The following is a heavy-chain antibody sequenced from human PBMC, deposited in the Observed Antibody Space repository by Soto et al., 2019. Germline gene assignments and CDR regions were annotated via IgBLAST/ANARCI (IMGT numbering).Heavy chain of an antibody. J-gene: IGHJ4*02. Sequence: ASVKVSCKVSGYTFTSYDVNWVRQATGQGLEWMGWMNPNTGDTGYAQEFQGRVTMTRDTSTSTAYMELSSLTSEDTAVYYCARDGEHRGSGNFDYWGQGALVTVSS. CDR1: GYTFTSYD. D-gene: IGHD3-10*01. CDR3: ARDGEHRGSGNFDY. V-gene: IGHV1-8*01. CDR2: MNPNTGDT.